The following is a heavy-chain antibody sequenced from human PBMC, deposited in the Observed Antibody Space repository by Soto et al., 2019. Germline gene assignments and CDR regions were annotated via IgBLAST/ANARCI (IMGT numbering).Heavy chain of an antibody. CDR1: GFTFSIYP. CDR3: AKQDGGFDY. Sequence: TGGSLRLSCAASGFTFSIYPMSWVRQAPGKGLEWVSAISGSAGNTYYADSVKGRFTISRDNSKNTLYLQMNSLRAEDTAVYYCAKQDGGFDYWGQGTLVTVSS. J-gene: IGHJ4*02. V-gene: IGHV3-23*01. CDR2: ISGSAGNT.